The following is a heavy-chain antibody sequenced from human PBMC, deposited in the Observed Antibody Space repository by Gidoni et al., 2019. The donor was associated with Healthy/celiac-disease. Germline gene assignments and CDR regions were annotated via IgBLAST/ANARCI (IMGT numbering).Heavy chain of an antibody. CDR3: AIPVAGTTSYGMDV. Sequence: QVQLVQSGAEVKKPGSSLTVSCKESAGTIISYTISWVRPAPGQGLEWMGRIIPILGIANYAQKFQGRVTITADKATSTAYMELSSLRSEDTAVYYCAIPVAGTTSYGMDVWGQGTTVTVSS. D-gene: IGHD1-1*01. J-gene: IGHJ6*02. CDR2: IIPILGIA. V-gene: IGHV1-69*02. CDR1: AGTIISYT.